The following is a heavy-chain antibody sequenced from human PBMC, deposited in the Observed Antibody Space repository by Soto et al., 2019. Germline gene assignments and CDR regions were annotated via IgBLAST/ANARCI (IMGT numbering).Heavy chain of an antibody. J-gene: IGHJ4*02. Sequence: PSETLSLTCSVSGGSIGSYYWSWIRQPPGKGLEWIGHVYYSGSTHYNPSLKSRVAMSVDASRNLFSLKLSSVTAADTAVYFCTRSHYFDYWGQGALVTSPQ. CDR3: TRSHYFDY. CDR2: VYYSGST. CDR1: GGSIGSYY. V-gene: IGHV4-59*08.